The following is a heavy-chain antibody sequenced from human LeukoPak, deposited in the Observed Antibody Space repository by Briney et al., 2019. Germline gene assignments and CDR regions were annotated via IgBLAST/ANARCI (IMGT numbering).Heavy chain of an antibody. Sequence: PGGSLRLSCAASGFTFSSFWMSWVRQAPGKGLEWVANIKQDGSEKYFVDSVRGRFTISRDNAKNSLYLQMNSLRAEDTAVYYCATQNGDYNHAFDIWGQGTMVTVSS. CDR1: GFTFSSFW. CDR2: IKQDGSEK. V-gene: IGHV3-7*05. CDR3: ATQNGDYNHAFDI. D-gene: IGHD4-17*01. J-gene: IGHJ3*02.